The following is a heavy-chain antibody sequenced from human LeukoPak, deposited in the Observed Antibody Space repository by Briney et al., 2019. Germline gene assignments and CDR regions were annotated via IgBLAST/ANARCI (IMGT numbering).Heavy chain of an antibody. J-gene: IGHJ4*02. V-gene: IGHV2-70*11. Sequence: SGPALVKPTQTLTXTCTFSGFSLSTSKMCVKFIRQRPWKALEWLARIDWDDDEYYSTSLRPRHTISKDTSKNQVVLTMTNMDPVDTATYYCARIIAGPDYFDSWGQGTLVTVSS. D-gene: IGHD2-21*01. CDR3: ARIIAGPDYFDS. CDR2: IDWDDDE. CDR1: GFSLSTSKMC.